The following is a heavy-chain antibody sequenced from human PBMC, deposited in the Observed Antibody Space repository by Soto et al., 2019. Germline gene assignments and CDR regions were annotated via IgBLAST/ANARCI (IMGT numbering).Heavy chain of an antibody. J-gene: IGHJ3*02. D-gene: IGHD4-17*01. CDR3: ARPVWYGEVEAFDI. Sequence: GESLKISCKGSGYSFTSYWIAWVRQVPGKGLELMGVIYPGDSDIRYSPSFQGQVTISADKSISTAYLQWSSLKASDSAMYYCARPVWYGEVEAFDIWGQGTMVTVSS. V-gene: IGHV5-51*01. CDR2: IYPGDSDI. CDR1: GYSFTSYW.